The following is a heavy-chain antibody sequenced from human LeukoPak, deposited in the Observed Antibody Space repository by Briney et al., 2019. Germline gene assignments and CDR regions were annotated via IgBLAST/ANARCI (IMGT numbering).Heavy chain of an antibody. CDR3: ARGDFWSGYYTGLY. V-gene: IGHV3-64*04. Sequence: HPGGSLRLSCSASGFTFSTYAMHWVRQAPGKGLEYISAINSNGGSTYYADSVKGRFTISRHNSKNTLYLQMDSLRDEDTAVYYCARGDFWSGYYTGLYWGQGTLVTVSS. CDR2: INSNGGST. D-gene: IGHD3-3*01. J-gene: IGHJ4*02. CDR1: GFTFSTYA.